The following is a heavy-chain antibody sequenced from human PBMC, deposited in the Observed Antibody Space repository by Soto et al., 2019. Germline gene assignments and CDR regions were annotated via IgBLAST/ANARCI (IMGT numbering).Heavy chain of an antibody. D-gene: IGHD3-22*01. CDR3: AKFVLDDSSVADY. V-gene: IGHV5-51*01. CDR1: GYVFINFW. CDR2: IYAGDSDT. J-gene: IGHJ4*02. Sequence: PGESLKISCKASGYVFINFWIAWVRQMPGKGLEWMGIIYAGDSDTTYSPSFQGHVTISVDKSLSTAYLQWSSLEASDSAIYYCAKFVLDDSSVADYWGQGTLVTVSS.